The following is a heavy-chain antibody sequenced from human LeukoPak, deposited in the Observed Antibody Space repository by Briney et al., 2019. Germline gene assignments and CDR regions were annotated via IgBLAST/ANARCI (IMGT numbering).Heavy chain of an antibody. CDR1: GGSISSSDYY. CDR3: ARHRISSHIAVAHYNWFDP. J-gene: IGHJ5*02. V-gene: IGHV4-39*01. D-gene: IGHD6-19*01. Sequence: PSETLSLTCTVSGGSISSSDYYWGWIRQPPGKGLEWIATIYYSGSTYYNPSLKSRVTISVDTSKSQFSLKLNSVTAADTAVYYCARHRISSHIAVAHYNWFDPWGQGTLVIVAS. CDR2: IYYSGST.